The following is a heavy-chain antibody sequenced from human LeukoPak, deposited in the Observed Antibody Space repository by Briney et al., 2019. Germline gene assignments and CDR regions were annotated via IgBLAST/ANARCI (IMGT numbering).Heavy chain of an antibody. CDR2: INHSGST. CDR3: ARGGGPDDYSNRDFDY. J-gene: IGHJ4*02. Sequence: SETLSLTCAVYGGSFSGYYWSWIRQPPGKGLEWIGEINHSGSTNYNPSLESRVTISVDMSKNQFSLKLSSVTAADTAVYYCARGGGPDDYSNRDFDYWGQGTLVTVSS. D-gene: IGHD4-11*01. CDR1: GGSFSGYY. V-gene: IGHV4-34*01.